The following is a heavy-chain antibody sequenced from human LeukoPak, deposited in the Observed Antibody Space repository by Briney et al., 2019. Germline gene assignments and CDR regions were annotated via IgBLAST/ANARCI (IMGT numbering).Heavy chain of an antibody. J-gene: IGHJ4*02. CDR3: ARDRGTGEQWLADY. V-gene: IGHV1-2*02. Sequence: FQGRVTMTRDTSISTAYMELSRLRSDDTAVYYCARDRGTGEQWLADYWGQGTLVTVSS. D-gene: IGHD6-19*01.